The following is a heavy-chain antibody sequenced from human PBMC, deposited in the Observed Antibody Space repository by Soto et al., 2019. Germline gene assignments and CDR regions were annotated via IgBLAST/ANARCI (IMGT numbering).Heavy chain of an antibody. D-gene: IGHD6-13*01. CDR2: IGAAGDT. CDR1: GFTFSSYD. V-gene: IGHV3-13*01. J-gene: IGHJ4*02. CDR3: ASGGWGSSWYEGGSRIDY. Sequence: EVQLVESGGGLVQPGGSLRLSCAASGFTFSSYDMHWVRQVTGKGLEWVSAIGAAGDTYYPDSVKGRFTISRENAKNSLYLQMNSLRAEDTAVYYCASGGWGSSWYEGGSRIDYWGQGTPVTVSS.